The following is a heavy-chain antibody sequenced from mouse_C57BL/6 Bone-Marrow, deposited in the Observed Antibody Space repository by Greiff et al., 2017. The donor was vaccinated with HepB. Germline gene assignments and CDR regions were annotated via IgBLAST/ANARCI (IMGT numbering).Heavy chain of an antibody. Sequence: DVMLVESGGGLVQPKGSLKLSCAASGFTFNTYAMHWVRQAPGKGLEWFARIRSKSSNYATYYADSVKDRFTISRDDSQSMLYLQMNNLKTEDTAMYYCVRDDGYCQGDYWGQGTSVTVSS. CDR2: IRSKSSNYAT. CDR3: VRDDGYCQGDY. V-gene: IGHV10-3*01. J-gene: IGHJ4*01. CDR1: GFTFNTYA. D-gene: IGHD2-3*01.